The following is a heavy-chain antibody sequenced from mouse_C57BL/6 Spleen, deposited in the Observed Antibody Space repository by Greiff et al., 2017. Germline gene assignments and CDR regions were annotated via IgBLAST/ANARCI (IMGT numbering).Heavy chain of an antibody. J-gene: IGHJ1*03. CDR3: AREGYCNGSYCYVEG. D-gene: IGHD1-1*01. V-gene: IGHV1-55*01. Sequence: VQLQQSGAELVKPGASVKISCKASGYTFTSYWINWVKQRPGQGLEWIGDIYPGGGSTNYNEKFKGKATLTADKSSSTAYMQLSSLTSEDSAVYFCAREGYCNGSYCYVEGRGKGTTVTVSS. CDR1: GYTFTSYW. CDR2: IYPGGGST.